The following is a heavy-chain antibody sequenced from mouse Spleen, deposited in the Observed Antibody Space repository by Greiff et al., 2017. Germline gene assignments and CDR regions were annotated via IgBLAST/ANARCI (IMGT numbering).Heavy chain of an antibody. CDR2: IYPGDGDT. D-gene: IGHD2-1*01. J-gene: IGHJ2*01. Sequence: VQLQESGPELVKPGASVKISCKASGYAFSSSWMNWVKQRPGKGLEWIGRIYPGDGDTNYNGKFKGKATLTADKSSSTAYMQLSSLTSEDSAVYFCAKLPPYFDYWGQGTTLTVSS. CDR1: GYAFSSSW. V-gene: IGHV1-82*01. CDR3: AKLPPYFDY.